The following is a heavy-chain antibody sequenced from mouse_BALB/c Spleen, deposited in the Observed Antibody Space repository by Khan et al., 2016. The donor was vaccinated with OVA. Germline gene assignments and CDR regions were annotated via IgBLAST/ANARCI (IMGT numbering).Heavy chain of an antibody. Sequence: EVQLQESGPSLVKPSQTLSLTCSVTGDSITSGYWSWIRKFPGNKLEYMGYMIYSGNTYYNPSLKSRFSITRHTSKNHYYLQLNYVTTEDTATYYCARSTYRYALAYWGQGTLVTVSA. CDR1: GDSITSGY. D-gene: IGHD2-14*01. CDR2: MIYSGNT. V-gene: IGHV3-8*02. CDR3: ARSTYRYALAY. J-gene: IGHJ3*01.